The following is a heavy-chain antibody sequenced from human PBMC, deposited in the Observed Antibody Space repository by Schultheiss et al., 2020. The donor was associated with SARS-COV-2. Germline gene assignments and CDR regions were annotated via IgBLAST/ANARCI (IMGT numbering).Heavy chain of an antibody. CDR1: GGSFSGYY. J-gene: IGHJ5*02. V-gene: IGHV4-4*07. CDR2: IYTSGST. CDR3: AREGGYCSSTSCYTGNWFDP. D-gene: IGHD2-2*02. Sequence: SETLSLTCAVYGGSFSGYYWSWIRQPPGKGLEWIGRIYTSGSTNYNPSLKSRVTISVDTSKNQFSLKLSSVTAADTAVYYCAREGGYCSSTSCYTGNWFDPWGQGTLVTVSS.